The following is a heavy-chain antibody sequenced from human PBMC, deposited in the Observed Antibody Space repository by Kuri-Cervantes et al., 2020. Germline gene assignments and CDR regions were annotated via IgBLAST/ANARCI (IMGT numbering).Heavy chain of an antibody. V-gene: IGHV3-30-3*01. Sequence: GGSLRLSCAASRFTFSSYAMHWVRQAPGKGLEWVAVISYDGSNKYYADSVKGRFTISRDNSKNTLYLQMNSLRAEDTAVYYCASHRVGSDYWGQGTLVTVSS. CDR3: ASHRVGSDY. J-gene: IGHJ4*02. CDR1: RFTFSSYA. CDR2: ISYDGSNK. D-gene: IGHD3-10*01.